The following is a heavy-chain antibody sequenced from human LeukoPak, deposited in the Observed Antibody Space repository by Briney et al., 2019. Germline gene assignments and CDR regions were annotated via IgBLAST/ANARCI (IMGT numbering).Heavy chain of an antibody. CDR1: GGSISSYY. Sequence: PSETLSLTCTVSGGSISSYYWSWIRLPPGKGLEWIGYIHYSGSANYTPSLKSRVTISVDTPKNQFSLKLNSVTAADTAVYYCARQVDFWSGFFDYWGLGTLVTVSS. D-gene: IGHD3-3*01. CDR2: IHYSGSA. CDR3: ARQVDFWSGFFDY. J-gene: IGHJ4*02. V-gene: IGHV4-59*08.